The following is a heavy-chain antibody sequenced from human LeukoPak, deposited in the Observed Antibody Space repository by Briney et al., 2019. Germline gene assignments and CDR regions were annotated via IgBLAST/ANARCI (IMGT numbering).Heavy chain of an antibody. CDR2: INHSGST. CDR3: ASTDYYDSSGYYT. V-gene: IGHV4-34*01. D-gene: IGHD3-22*01. J-gene: IGHJ5*02. CDR1: GGSFSGYY. Sequence: SETPSLTCAVYGGSFSGYYWSWIRQPPGKGLEWIGEINHSGSTNYNPSLKSRVTISVDTSKNQFSLKLSSVTAADTAVYYCASTDYYDSSGYYTWGQGTLVTVSS.